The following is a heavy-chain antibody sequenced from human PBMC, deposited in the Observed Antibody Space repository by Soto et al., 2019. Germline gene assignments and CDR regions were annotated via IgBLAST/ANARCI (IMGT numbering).Heavy chain of an antibody. V-gene: IGHV3-74*01. Sequence: EVQLVESGGGLVQPGGSLSLSCAASGFTFSKYWMHWVRQAPGKGLVWVARVSSDGSFTYYADSVKGRFTISRDNAQNTLYLQMSTLRPDDTAVYYCAREGDMGSSAFDCWGQGTLVTVSS. CDR1: GFTFSKYW. J-gene: IGHJ4*02. CDR2: VSSDGSFT. CDR3: AREGDMGSSAFDC. D-gene: IGHD3-10*01.